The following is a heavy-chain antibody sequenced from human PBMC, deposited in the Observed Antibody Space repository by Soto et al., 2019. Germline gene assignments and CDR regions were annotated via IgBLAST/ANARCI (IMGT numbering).Heavy chain of an antibody. V-gene: IGHV4-59*12. J-gene: IGHJ6*02. CDR2: INHSGST. Sequence: PSETLSLTCTVSGGSISSYYWSWIRQPPGKGLEWIGYINHSGSTNYNPSLKSRVTISVDTSKNQFSLKLSSVTAADTAVYYCARWYKWNDGHYYYYGMDVWGQGTTVNVSS. CDR3: ARWYKWNDGHYYYYGMDV. D-gene: IGHD1-20*01. CDR1: GGSISSYY.